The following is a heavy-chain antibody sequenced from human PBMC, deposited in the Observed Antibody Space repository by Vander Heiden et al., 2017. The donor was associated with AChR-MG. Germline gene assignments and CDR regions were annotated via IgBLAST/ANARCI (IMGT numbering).Heavy chain of an antibody. Sequence: QVQLVPSGDEVKQPGSPVKVSCKASGGTFSSYAISWVRQAPGQGLEWMGGIIPIFGTANYAQKFQGRVTITADKSTSTAYMELSSLRSEDTAVYYCARELIGAERFGELSFYYYYGMDVWGQGTTVTVSS. V-gene: IGHV1-69*06. D-gene: IGHD3-10*01. CDR1: GGTFSSYA. CDR3: ARELIGAERFGELSFYYYYGMDV. J-gene: IGHJ6*02. CDR2: IIPIFGTA.